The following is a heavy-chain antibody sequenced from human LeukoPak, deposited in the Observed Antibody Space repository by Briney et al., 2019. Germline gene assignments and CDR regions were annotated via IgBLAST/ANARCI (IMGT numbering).Heavy chain of an antibody. J-gene: IGHJ4*02. CDR1: GGSFSGYY. CDR3: ARGLAPEIVVVPAAMGDY. D-gene: IGHD2-2*01. Sequence: PSETLSLTCAVYGGSFSGYYWSWLRQPPGKGLEWIGEINHSGSTNYNPSLKSRVTISVDTSKNQFSLKLSSVTAADTAVYYCARGLAPEIVVVPAAMGDYWGQGTLVTVSS. V-gene: IGHV4-34*01. CDR2: INHSGST.